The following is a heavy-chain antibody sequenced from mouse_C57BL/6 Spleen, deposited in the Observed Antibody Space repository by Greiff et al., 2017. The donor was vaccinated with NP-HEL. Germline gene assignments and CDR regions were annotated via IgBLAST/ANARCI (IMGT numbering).Heavy chain of an antibody. CDR3: ARDRTSYGYDGYFDV. CDR2: SRNKANDYTT. Sequence: EVQVVESGGGLVQSGRSLRLSCATSGFTFSDFYMEWVRQAPGKGLEWIAASRNKANDYTTEYSASVKGRFIVSRDTSQSILYLQMNALRAQDTAIYYCARDRTSYGYDGYFDVWGTGTTVTVSS. J-gene: IGHJ1*03. V-gene: IGHV7-1*01. D-gene: IGHD2-9*01. CDR1: GFTFSDFY.